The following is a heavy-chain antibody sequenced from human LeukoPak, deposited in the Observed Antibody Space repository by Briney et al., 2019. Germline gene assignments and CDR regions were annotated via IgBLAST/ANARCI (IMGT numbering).Heavy chain of an antibody. CDR3: ARHDGYYDFWSGYSTGWFDP. J-gene: IGHJ5*02. D-gene: IGHD3-3*01. CDR2: IYYSGST. CDR1: GGSISSSSYY. V-gene: IGHV4-39*01. Sequence: SETLSLTCTVSGGSISSSSYYWGWIRQPPGKGLEWSVSIYYSGSTYYNPSLKSRVTISVDTSKNQFSLKLSSVTAADTAVYYCARHDGYYDFWSGYSTGWFDPWGQGTLVTVSS.